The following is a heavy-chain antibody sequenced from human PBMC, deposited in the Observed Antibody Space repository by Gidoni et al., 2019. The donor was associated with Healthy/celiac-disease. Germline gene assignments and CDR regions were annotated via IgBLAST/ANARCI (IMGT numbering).Heavy chain of an antibody. V-gene: IGHV3-30*04. J-gene: IGHJ5*02. CDR1: GFTFSSYA. CDR2: ISYDGSNK. Sequence: QVQLVESGGGVVQPGGSLRLSCAASGFTFSSYAMHWVRQAPGKGLEWVAVISYDGSNKYYADSVKGRFTISRDNSKNTLYLQMNSLRAEDTAVYYCARTYYYGSGDPWGQGTLVTVSS. D-gene: IGHD3-10*01. CDR3: ARTYYYGSGDP.